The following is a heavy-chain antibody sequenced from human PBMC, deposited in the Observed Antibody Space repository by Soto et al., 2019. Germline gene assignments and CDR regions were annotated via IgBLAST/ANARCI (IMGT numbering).Heavy chain of an antibody. CDR1: GYTFTSYG. CDR3: ARVAVAGLDAFDI. Sequence: ASVQVSCKASGYTFTSYGISWVRQAPGQGLEWMGWISPYNGNTNYAQKLQGRVTMTPDTATSTAYMELRSLRSDDTAVYYCARVAVAGLDAFDIWGQGTMVTVSS. J-gene: IGHJ3*02. CDR2: ISPYNGNT. V-gene: IGHV1-18*01. D-gene: IGHD6-19*01.